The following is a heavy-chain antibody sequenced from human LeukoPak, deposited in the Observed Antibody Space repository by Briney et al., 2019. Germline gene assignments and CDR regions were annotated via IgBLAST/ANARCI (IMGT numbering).Heavy chain of an antibody. Sequence: ASVKVSCKASGYTFNDYYMHWVRQAPGQGLEWMGWINPNSVGTRYAQKFQGRVTMTTDTSVSTAYMELSRLTSDDTAVYYCSRGSALVTAYRGGNWFDPWGQGSLVTVSS. J-gene: IGHJ5*02. V-gene: IGHV1-2*02. CDR1: GYTFNDYY. CDR3: SRGSALVTAYRGGNWFDP. D-gene: IGHD5-18*01. CDR2: INPNSVGT.